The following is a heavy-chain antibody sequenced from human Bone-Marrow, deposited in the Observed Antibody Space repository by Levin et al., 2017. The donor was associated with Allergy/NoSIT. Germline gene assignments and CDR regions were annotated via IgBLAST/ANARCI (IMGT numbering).Heavy chain of an antibody. J-gene: IGHJ6*02. V-gene: IGHV1-3*01. Sequence: GESLKISCKASGYTFTSYAMHWVRQAPGQRLEWMGWINAGNGNTKYSQKFQGRVTITRDTSASTAYMELSSLRSEDTAVYYCARTDAHSGSYLLNYYYGMDVWGQGTTVTVSS. CDR1: GYTFTSYA. CDR2: INAGNGNT. CDR3: ARTDAHSGSYLLNYYYGMDV. D-gene: IGHD1-26*01.